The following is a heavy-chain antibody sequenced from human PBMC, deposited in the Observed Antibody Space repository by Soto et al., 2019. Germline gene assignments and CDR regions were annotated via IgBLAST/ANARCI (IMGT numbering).Heavy chain of an antibody. Sequence: SVKVSCKASGGTFSNYAFSWVRQAPGQGLEWMGGILPIFTTATYAPKFQDRVTITADESTSTVYMDLSSLRSEDTALYYCAKDIGFQQHLFVFDNWGQGTLVTVS. V-gene: IGHV1-69*13. J-gene: IGHJ4*02. CDR3: AKDIGFQQHLFVFDN. CDR1: GGTFSNYA. D-gene: IGHD6-13*01. CDR2: ILPIFTTA.